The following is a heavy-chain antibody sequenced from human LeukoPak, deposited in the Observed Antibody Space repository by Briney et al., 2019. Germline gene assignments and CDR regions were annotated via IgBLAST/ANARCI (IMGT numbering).Heavy chain of an antibody. CDR1: GFPFSTHW. D-gene: IGHD3-10*01. CDR3: ARSNREFASGSGDY. V-gene: IGHV3-7*05. Sequence: PGGSLRLSCAASGFPFSTHWMSWVRQAPGKGLEWVANINQDGSQKSCVDSVKGRFSISRDNAKNSLYLQMHSLRAKDTAVYYCARSNREFASGSGDYWGQGTLVTVSS. J-gene: IGHJ4*02. CDR2: INQDGSQK.